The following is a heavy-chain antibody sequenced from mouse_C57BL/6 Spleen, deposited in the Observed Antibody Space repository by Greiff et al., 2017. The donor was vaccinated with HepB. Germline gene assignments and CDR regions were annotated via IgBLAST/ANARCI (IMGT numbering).Heavy chain of an antibody. V-gene: IGHV1-50*01. CDR2: IDPSDSYT. J-gene: IGHJ2*01. Sequence: QVQLQQPGAELVKPGASVKLSCKASGYTFTSYWMQWVKQRPGQGLEWIGEIDPSDSYTNYNQKFKGKATLTVDTSSSTAYMQLSSLTSEDSAVYYCARGTITTVVVPTGDFDYWGQGTTLTVSS. CDR1: GYTFTSYW. CDR3: ARGTITTVVVPTGDFDY. D-gene: IGHD1-1*01.